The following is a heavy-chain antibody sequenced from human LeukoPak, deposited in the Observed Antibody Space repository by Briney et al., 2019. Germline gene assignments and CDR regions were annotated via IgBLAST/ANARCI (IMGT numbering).Heavy chain of an antibody. CDR1: GGSISSYY. J-gene: IGHJ6*03. CDR3: ARLGYSYGYYYYYYMDV. V-gene: IGHV4-4*07. CDR2: IYTSGST. D-gene: IGHD5-18*01. Sequence: PSETLSLTCTVSGGSISSYYWSWIRQPAGKGLEWIGRIYTSGSTNYNPSLKSRVTMSVDTSKNQFSLKLSSVTAADTAVYYCARLGYSYGYYYYYYMDVWGKGTTVTISS.